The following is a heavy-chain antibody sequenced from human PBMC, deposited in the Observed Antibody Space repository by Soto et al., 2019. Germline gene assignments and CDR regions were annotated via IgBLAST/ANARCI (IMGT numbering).Heavy chain of an antibody. Sequence: SETLSLTCAVSGGSLSRGGYSWSWIRQPPGKGLEWIGYIYHSGSTYYNPSLKSRVTISVDRSKNQFSLKLSSVTAADTAVYYCASLQPGIAVAGTPLGDYYYYMDVWGKGTTVTVSS. J-gene: IGHJ6*03. CDR3: ASLQPGIAVAGTPLGDYYYYMDV. CDR2: IYHSGST. D-gene: IGHD6-19*01. V-gene: IGHV4-30-2*01. CDR1: GGSLSRGGYS.